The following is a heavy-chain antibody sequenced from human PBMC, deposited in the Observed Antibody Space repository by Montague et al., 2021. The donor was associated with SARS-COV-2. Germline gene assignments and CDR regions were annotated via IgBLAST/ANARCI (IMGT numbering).Heavy chain of an antibody. D-gene: IGHD3-10*01. V-gene: IGHV6-1*01. Sequence: CAISGDSVSSNDAEGNWIRQSPSRGLEWLGRIYYRSTWYNDYAVSVTGRITINPDTSKNQFSLQLNSVTPEDTAVYYCARQFGITRYALDVWGQGTTVTVSS. CDR2: IYYRSTWYN. CDR1: GDSVSSNDAE. J-gene: IGHJ6*02. CDR3: ARQFGITRYALDV.